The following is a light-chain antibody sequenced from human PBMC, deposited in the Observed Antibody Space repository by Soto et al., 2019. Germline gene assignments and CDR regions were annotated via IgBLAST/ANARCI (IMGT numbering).Light chain of an antibody. Sequence: SYELTQPPSVSVSPGQTARITCYGDALPKQYAYWYQQKAGQAPVMVIYKVTERPAGIPERFSGSNSGTTVTLTITGVQAEDEADYHCHSAVSSGSHVVFGGGTKLTVL. CDR2: KVT. CDR3: HSAVSSGSHVV. J-gene: IGLJ2*01. V-gene: IGLV3-25*03. CDR1: ALPKQY.